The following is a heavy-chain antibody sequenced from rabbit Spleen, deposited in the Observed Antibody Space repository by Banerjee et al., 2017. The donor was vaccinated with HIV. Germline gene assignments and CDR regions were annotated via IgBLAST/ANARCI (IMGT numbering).Heavy chain of an antibody. V-gene: IGHV1S45*01. CDR3: ARDTGTSFSTYGMDL. J-gene: IGHJ6*01. D-gene: IGHD8-1*01. Sequence: QEQLVESGGGLVKPEGSLKLSCTASGFSFSSSYYICWVRQAPGMGLECTACIYADSSGSTYYANWAKGRFTISKTSSTTVTLQMTSLTAADTATYFCARDTGTSFSTYGMDLWGPGTLVTVS. CDR1: GFSFSSSYY. CDR2: IYADSSGST.